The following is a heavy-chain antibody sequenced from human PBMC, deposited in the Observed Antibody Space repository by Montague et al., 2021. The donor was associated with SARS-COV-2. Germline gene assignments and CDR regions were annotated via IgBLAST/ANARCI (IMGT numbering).Heavy chain of an antibody. CDR1: GSSISSYY. J-gene: IGHJ6*02. CDR2: IYYSGST. V-gene: IGHV4-59*01. CDR3: ARDLVAGGMDV. D-gene: IGHD2-8*02. Sequence: SETLSLTCTVSGSSISSYYWSWIRQPPGKGLEWIGYIYYSGSTNYNPSLKSRVTISVDTSKNQFSLKLSSVTAADTAVYYCARDLVAGGMDVWGQGTTVTVSS.